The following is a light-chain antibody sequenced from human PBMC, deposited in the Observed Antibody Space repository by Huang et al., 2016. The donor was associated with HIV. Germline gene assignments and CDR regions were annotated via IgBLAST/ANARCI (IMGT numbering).Light chain of an antibody. CDR2: DTS. CDR3: QQPGS. V-gene: IGKV3-11*01. CDR1: QSGGGY. Sequence: EIVLTQSPDTLSLSPGERATLSCRASQSGGGYLAWYQQKPGQAPRLLIYDTSAMATVIPASFSGSGSATDFTLTISILEPEDFAVYYCQQPGSFGQGTKVDIK. J-gene: IGKJ2*01.